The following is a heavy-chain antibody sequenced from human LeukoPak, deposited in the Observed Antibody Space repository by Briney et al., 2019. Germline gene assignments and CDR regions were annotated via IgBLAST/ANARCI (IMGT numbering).Heavy chain of an antibody. CDR3: AKSSSGWSYYYYGMDV. CDR1: GFTFSSYG. CDR2: IWYDGSNK. J-gene: IGHJ6*02. V-gene: IGHV3-30*02. Sequence: QPGGSLRLSCAASGFTFSSYGMHWVRQAPGKGLEWVAVIWYDGSNKYYADSVKGRFTISRDNSKNTLYLQMNSLRAEDTAVYYCAKSSSGWSYYYYGMDVWGQGTTVTVSS. D-gene: IGHD6-19*01.